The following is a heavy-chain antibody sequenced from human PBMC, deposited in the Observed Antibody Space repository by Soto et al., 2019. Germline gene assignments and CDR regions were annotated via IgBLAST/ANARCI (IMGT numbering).Heavy chain of an antibody. J-gene: IGHJ6*02. CDR1: GYTFTSYA. CDR2: INAGNGNT. CDR3: ATPWEGYYYGMDV. D-gene: IGHD1-26*01. V-gene: IGHV1-3*01. Sequence: QVQLVQSGAEVKKPGASVKVSCKASGYTFTSYAMHWVRQAPGQRLEWMGWINAGNGNTKYSQKFQGRVTITRDTSASTAYMELSSLRSEDTAVYYCATPWEGYYYGMDVWGQGTTVTVSS.